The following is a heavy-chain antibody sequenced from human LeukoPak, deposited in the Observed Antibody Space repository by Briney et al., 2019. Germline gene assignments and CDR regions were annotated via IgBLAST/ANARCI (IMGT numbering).Heavy chain of an antibody. D-gene: IGHD3-22*01. Sequence: SETLSLTCTVSGGSVSSYYWSWIRQPAGKGLEWIGRIYTSGSTYYNPSLKSRVTMSADTSNNLFSLRLSSVTAADTAVYYCARETRHYYDGTDYYYYIDYWGQGTLVTVSS. J-gene: IGHJ4*02. CDR2: IYTSGST. V-gene: IGHV4-4*07. CDR1: GGSVSSYY. CDR3: ARETRHYYDGTDYYYYIDY.